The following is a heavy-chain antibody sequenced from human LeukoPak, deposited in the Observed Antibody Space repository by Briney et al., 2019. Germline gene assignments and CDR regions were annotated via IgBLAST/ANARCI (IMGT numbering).Heavy chain of an antibody. CDR2: INAGNGNT. Sequence: ASVKVSCKASGYTFTSYAMHWVRQAPGQRLEWMGWINAGNGNTKYSQKFQGRVTITRDTSASTAYMELSSLRSEDTAVYYCARLSGRYCSGGSCYSEPYLDYWGQGTLVTVSS. CDR1: GYTFTSYA. CDR3: ARLSGRYCSGGSCYSEPYLDY. D-gene: IGHD2-15*01. J-gene: IGHJ4*02. V-gene: IGHV1-3*01.